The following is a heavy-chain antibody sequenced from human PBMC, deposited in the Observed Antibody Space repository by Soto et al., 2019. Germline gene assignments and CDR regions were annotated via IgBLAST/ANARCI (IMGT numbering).Heavy chain of an antibody. D-gene: IGHD3-22*01. J-gene: IGHJ4*02. CDR1: GGSFSGYY. V-gene: IGHV4-34*01. CDR2: INHSGST. Sequence: SETLSLTCAFYGGSFSGYYWSLIRQPPGKGLEWIGEINHSGSTNYNPSLKSRVTISVDTSKNQFSLKLSSVTAADTAVYYCARTSKSSGSTVYYFDYWGQGTLVTVSS. CDR3: ARTSKSSGSTVYYFDY.